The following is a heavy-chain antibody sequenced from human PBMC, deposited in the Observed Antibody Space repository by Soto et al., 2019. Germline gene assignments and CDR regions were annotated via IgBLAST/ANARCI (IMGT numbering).Heavy chain of an antibody. CDR2: IYHSGST. V-gene: IGHV4-30-2*01. CDR1: GGSISSGGYS. D-gene: IGHD3-22*01. Sequence: SETLSLTCAVSGGSISSGGYSWSWIRQPPGKGLEWIGYIYHSGSTYYNPSLKSRVTISVDRSKNQFSLKLSSVTAADTAVYYCARAPKYYYDSSGYYAAFDIWGQGTMVTVSS. J-gene: IGHJ3*02. CDR3: ARAPKYYYDSSGYYAAFDI.